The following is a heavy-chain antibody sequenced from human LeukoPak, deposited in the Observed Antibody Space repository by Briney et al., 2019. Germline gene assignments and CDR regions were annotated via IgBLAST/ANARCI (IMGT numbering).Heavy chain of an antibody. D-gene: IGHD2-2*01. CDR2: VRSETDGGTT. CDR3: TTLSYAAAPT. V-gene: IGHV3-15*01. Sequence: GGSLRLSCAASGFTFSNAWMSWVRQAPGKGLEWVSRVRSETDGGTTDYAAPVQGRFTTSRDGSKNTLYLQMNSLETDDTAVYYCTTLSYAAAPTWGQGTLVTVSS. J-gene: IGHJ5*02. CDR1: GFTFSNAW.